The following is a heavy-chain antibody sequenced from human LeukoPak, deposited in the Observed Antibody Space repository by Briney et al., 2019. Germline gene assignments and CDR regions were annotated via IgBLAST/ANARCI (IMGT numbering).Heavy chain of an antibody. V-gene: IGHV3-21*01. CDR3: AREPTTVTTDASFDY. CDR2: ISGRSSFI. J-gene: IGHJ4*02. D-gene: IGHD4-17*01. Sequence: SGGSLRLSCAASGFTFSDYSMNWVRQAPGKGLEWVSSISGRSSFIYYADSVKGRFTISRDNAKNSLYLQMNSLRAEDTAVYYCAREPTTVTTDASFDYWGQGTLVTVSS. CDR1: GFTFSDYS.